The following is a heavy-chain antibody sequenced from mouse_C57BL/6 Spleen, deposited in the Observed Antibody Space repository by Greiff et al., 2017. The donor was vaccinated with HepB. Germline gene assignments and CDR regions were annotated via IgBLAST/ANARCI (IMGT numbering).Heavy chain of an antibody. V-gene: IGHV1-15*01. CDR2: IDPETGGT. CDR3: ARLGGDY. CDR1: GYTFTDYE. J-gene: IGHJ2*01. D-gene: IGHD3-3*01. Sequence: QVTLKVSGAELVRPGASVTLSCKASGYTFTDYEMHWVKQTPVHGLEWIGAIDPETGGTAYNQKFKGKAILTADKSSSTAYMELRSLTSEDSAVYYCARLGGDYWGQGTTLTVSS.